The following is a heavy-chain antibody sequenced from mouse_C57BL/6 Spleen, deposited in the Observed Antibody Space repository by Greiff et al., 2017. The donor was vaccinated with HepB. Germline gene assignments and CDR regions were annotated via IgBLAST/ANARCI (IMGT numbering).Heavy chain of an antibody. V-gene: IGHV1-26*01. J-gene: IGHJ2*01. Sequence: VQLQQSGPELVKPGASVKISCKASGYTFTDYYMNWVKQSHGKSLEWIGDINPNNGGTSYNQKFKGKATLTVDKSSSTAYMELRSLTSEDSAVYYCASGYETDYWGQGTTLTVSS. CDR3: ASGYETDY. CDR2: INPNNGGT. CDR1: GYTFTDYY. D-gene: IGHD2-10*02.